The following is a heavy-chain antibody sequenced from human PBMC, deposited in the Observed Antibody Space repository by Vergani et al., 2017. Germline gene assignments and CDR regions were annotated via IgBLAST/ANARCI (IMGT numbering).Heavy chain of an antibody. J-gene: IGHJ4*02. V-gene: IGHV3-33*01. CDR1: RFTFSSYG. CDR2: IWSDGSNK. D-gene: IGHD3-10*01. Sequence: QVQLVESGGGVVQPGRPLRLSCAAYRFTFSSYGMHWVRQAPGKGLEWVAVIWSDGSNKYYADSVKGRFTISRDNSKNTLYLQMNSLRAEDTAVYYCARGGEWWYYGSGSPTGFDYWGQGTLVTVSS. CDR3: ARGGEWWYYGSGSPTGFDY.